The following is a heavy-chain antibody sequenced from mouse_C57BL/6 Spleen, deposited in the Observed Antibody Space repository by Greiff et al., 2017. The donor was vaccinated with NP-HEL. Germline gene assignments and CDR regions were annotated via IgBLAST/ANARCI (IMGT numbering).Heavy chain of an antibody. V-gene: IGHV1-81*01. D-gene: IGHD1-1*01. CDR3: AREGYYGNSCDY. J-gene: IGHJ2*01. CDR2: INPRSGNT. Sequence: QVQLKESGAELARPGASVKLSCKASGYTFTSYGISWVKQRTGQGLQWIGEINPRSGNTYYNEKFKGKATLTADKYSSTAYMEIRRLTSEDSAVYFWAREGYYGNSCDYWGQGTTLTVSS. CDR1: GYTFTSYG.